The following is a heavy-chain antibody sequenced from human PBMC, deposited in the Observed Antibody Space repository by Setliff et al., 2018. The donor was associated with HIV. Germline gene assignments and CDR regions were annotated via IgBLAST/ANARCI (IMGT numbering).Heavy chain of an antibody. J-gene: IGHJ4*02. CDR3: ARRTGDDWYYFDY. CDR2: IRYDGSNK. CDR1: RFTFSNYG. Sequence: GGSLRLSCAASRFTFSNYGMHWVRQAPGKGMEWVAFIRYDGSNKDYADSVKGRFAISRDNSKNTLYLQMNSLRTEDTAIYYCARRTGDDWYYFDYWGQGTLVTVSS. V-gene: IGHV3-30*02. D-gene: IGHD3-9*01.